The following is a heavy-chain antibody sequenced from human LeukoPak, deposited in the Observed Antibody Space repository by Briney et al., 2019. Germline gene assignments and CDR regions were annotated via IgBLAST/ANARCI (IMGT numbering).Heavy chain of an antibody. CDR3: ARDLTGAVFDF. D-gene: IGHD1-26*01. J-gene: IGHJ4*02. CDR2: ITSDGSST. V-gene: IGHV3-74*01. CDR1: GFTFSSYW. Sequence: PGGSLRLSCAASGFTFSSYWMHWVRQAPGKGLLCVSRITSDGSSTSYAESVRGRFTISRDNAKNTVYLQMNSLRPEDTAVYYCARDLTGAVFDFWGQGTLVTVSS.